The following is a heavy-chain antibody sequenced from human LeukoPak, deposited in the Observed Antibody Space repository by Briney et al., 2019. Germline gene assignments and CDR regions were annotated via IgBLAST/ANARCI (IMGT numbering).Heavy chain of an antibody. V-gene: IGHV1-58*01. Sequence: SVKVSCKASGFTFTSSAVQWVRQARGQRLEWIGWIVVGSGNTNYAQKFQERVTITRDMSTSTAYMELSSLRSEDTAVYYCAADHSSSPRYVDYYYYMDVWGKGTTVTVSS. D-gene: IGHD6-6*01. J-gene: IGHJ6*03. CDR2: IVVGSGNT. CDR1: GFTFTSSA. CDR3: AADHSSSPRYVDYYYYMDV.